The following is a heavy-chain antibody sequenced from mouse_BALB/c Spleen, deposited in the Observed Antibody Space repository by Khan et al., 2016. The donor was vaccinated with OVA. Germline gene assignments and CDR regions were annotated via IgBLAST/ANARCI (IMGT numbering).Heavy chain of an antibody. CDR2: LWSGGST. V-gene: IGHV2-2*02. CDR3: ARNYDYDEGLAY. J-gene: IGHJ3*01. CDR1: GFSLTSYG. Sequence: VELVESGPGLVQPSQSLSITCTVSGFSLTSYGVHWVRQSPGKGLEWLGVLWSGGSTDYSAAFISRLSISKDISKSQVFFKMNSLQANDTAIYYCARNYDYDEGLAYWGQGTLVTVSA. D-gene: IGHD2-4*01.